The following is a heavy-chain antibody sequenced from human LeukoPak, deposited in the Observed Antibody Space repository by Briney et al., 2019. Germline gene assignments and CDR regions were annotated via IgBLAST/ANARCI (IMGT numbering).Heavy chain of an antibody. Sequence: SVTVSCKASGFTFTSSAMQWVRQARGQRLEWIGWIVVGSGNTNYAQKFQERVTITRDMSTSTAYMELGSLRSEDTAVYYCAASVRGVIYWFDPWGQGTLVTASS. CDR3: AASVRGVIYWFDP. J-gene: IGHJ5*02. CDR1: GFTFTSSA. D-gene: IGHD3-10*01. V-gene: IGHV1-58*02. CDR2: IVVGSGNT.